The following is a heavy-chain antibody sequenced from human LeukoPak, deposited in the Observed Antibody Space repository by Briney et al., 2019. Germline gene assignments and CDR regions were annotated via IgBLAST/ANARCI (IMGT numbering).Heavy chain of an antibody. D-gene: IGHD4-17*01. CDR1: GFTFSDYY. CDR2: ISTTGSTK. J-gene: IGHJ4*02. V-gene: IGHV3-11*01. Sequence: GGSLRLSCAASGFTFSDYYMSWIRQAPGKGLEWVSYISTTGSTKYYADSVKGRFTISRDNAKNSLYLQTNSLRAEDTAVYYCARVPTTVTYTDYWGQGTLVIVSS. CDR3: ARVPTTVTYTDY.